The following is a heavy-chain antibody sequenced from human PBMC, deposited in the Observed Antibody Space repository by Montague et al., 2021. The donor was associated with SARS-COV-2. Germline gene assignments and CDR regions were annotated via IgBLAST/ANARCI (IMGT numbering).Heavy chain of an antibody. CDR1: GDSIRSSGYY. CDR3: ARLGFVELWLNLGWFDP. V-gene: IGHV4-39*01. CDR2: VYSGST. D-gene: IGHD3-16*02. Sequence: SETLSLTCSVPGDSIRSSGYYWGWIRQPPGKGLEWIGTVYSGSTNYNPSLKSRVTMTVDTSKNQFSLELRSVTAADTAVYYCARLGFVELWLNLGWFDPWGQGTLVTVSS. J-gene: IGHJ5*02.